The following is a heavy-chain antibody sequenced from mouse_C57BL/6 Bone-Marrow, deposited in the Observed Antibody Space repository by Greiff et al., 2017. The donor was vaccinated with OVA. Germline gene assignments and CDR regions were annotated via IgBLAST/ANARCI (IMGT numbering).Heavy chain of an antibody. V-gene: IGHV14-4*01. CDR2: IDPENGDT. Sequence: EVQLQQSGAELVRPGASVKLSCTASGFNIKDDYMHWVKQRPEQGLEWIGWIDPENGDTEYASKFQGKAPITADTSSNTAYLQLSSLTSEDTAVYYCTMGYSDYFDYWGQGTTLTVSS. CDR3: TMGYSDYFDY. D-gene: IGHD2-12*01. CDR1: GFNIKDDY. J-gene: IGHJ2*01.